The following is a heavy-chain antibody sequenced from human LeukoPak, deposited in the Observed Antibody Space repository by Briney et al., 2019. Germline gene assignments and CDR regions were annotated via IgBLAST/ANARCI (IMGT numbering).Heavy chain of an antibody. CDR2: IYPGDFDT. V-gene: IGHV5-51*01. J-gene: IGHJ3*02. CDR1: GSSFTRYW. Sequence: GASLQISSQGSGSSFTRYWIAWVRPMPGKGLEWMGIIYPGDFDTRYSTSFQGQVIISADKSISTAYLQWKSLKPSDTAMYYCARLMSPVSIVVPDAFDIWGQGTMVTVSS. CDR3: ARLMSPVSIVVPDAFDI. D-gene: IGHD1-26*01.